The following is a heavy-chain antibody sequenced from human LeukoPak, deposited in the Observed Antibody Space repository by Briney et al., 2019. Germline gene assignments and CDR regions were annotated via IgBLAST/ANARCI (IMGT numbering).Heavy chain of an antibody. J-gene: IGHJ6*02. CDR3: ARGGGLDV. V-gene: IGHV3-7*03. CDR2: INHNGNVN. CDR1: GFTFSSYW. Sequence: GGSLRLSCAASGFTFSSYWMNWARQAPGRGLEWVASINHNGNVNYYVDSVKGRFTISRDNAKNSLYLQMGNLRAEDTAVYFCARGGGLDVWGQGATVTVSS. D-gene: IGHD3-16*01.